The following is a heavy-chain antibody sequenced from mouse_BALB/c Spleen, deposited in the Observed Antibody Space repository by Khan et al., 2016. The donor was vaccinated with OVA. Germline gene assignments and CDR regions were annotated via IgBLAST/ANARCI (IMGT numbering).Heavy chain of an antibody. J-gene: IGHJ4*01. V-gene: IGHV2-6-1*01. CDR3: ARQPCYHYNVMDY. CDR1: GFSLTNYG. CDR2: MWSDGST. Sequence: VKLLESGPGLVAPSQSLSITCTISGFSLTNYGIHWVRQPPGKGLEWLALMWSDGSTTYNSALKSRLTISKDKSKSQVFLKMNSLQTDDTAMYCCARQPCYHYNVMDYWGQGTSVTVSS.